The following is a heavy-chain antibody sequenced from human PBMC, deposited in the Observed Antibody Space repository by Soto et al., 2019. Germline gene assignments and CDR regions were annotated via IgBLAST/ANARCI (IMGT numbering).Heavy chain of an antibody. CDR2: IWYDGSNK. CDR1: GFTFSSYG. V-gene: IGHV3-33*01. CDR3: ARDRVVRGEGDAFDI. J-gene: IGHJ3*02. Sequence: GGSLRLSCAASGFTFSSYGMHWVRQAPGKGLEWVAVIWYDGSNKYYADSVKGRFTISRDNSKNTLYLQMNSLRAEDTAVYHWARDRVVRGEGDAFDIWGQGTMVTVSS. D-gene: IGHD3-10*01.